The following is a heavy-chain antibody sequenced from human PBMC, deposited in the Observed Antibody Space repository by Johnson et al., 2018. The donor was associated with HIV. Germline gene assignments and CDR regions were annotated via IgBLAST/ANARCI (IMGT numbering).Heavy chain of an antibody. V-gene: IGHV3-7*01. CDR2: IKQDGSEK. J-gene: IGHJ3*02. CDR1: GFTFSRYW. D-gene: IGHD6-19*01. CDR3: ARVVGSGWYRGAFDI. Sequence: VQLVESGGGLVQPGGSLRLSCAASGFTFSRYWMSWVRQAPGKGLEWVANIKQDGSEKYYLDSVKGRFTISRDNAKNSLYVQMNSLRAEDTAVYYCARVVGSGWYRGAFDIWGQGTMVTVSS.